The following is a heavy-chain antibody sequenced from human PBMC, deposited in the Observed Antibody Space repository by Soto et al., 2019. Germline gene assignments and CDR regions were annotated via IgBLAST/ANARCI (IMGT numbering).Heavy chain of an antibody. V-gene: IGHV4-59*08. CDR1: GGSISSYY. CDR2: IYYSGST. CDR3: ARRLGGYYYYMDV. Sequence: SETLSLTCTVSGGSISSYYWSWIRQPPGKGLGWIGYIYYSGSTNYNPSLKSRVTISVDTSKNQFSLKLSSVTAADTAVYYCARRLGGYYYYMDVWGKGTTVTVSS. J-gene: IGHJ6*03.